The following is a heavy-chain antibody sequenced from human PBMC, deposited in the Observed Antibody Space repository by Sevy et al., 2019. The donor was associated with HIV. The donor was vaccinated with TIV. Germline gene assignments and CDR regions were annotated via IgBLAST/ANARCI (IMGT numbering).Heavy chain of an antibody. CDR2: IYGDDAK. D-gene: IGHD2-15*01. V-gene: IGHV2-5*02. CDR1: GFSLRDTGVG. CDR3: THLGGQPTRFAPWRFFDS. Sequence: SGPTLVNPTQTLTLTCRISGFSLRDTGVGVAWIRQPPGKGLEWLAVIYGDDAKSYSPSLKTSLTITKDTSKNEVILAMTNMDPVDTATYFCTHLGGQPTRFAPWRFFDSWGQGLLVTVSS. J-gene: IGHJ4*02.